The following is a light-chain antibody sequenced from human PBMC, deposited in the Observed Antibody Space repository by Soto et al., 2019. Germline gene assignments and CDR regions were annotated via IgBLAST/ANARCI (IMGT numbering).Light chain of an antibody. CDR1: SSDVGGYNY. J-gene: IGLJ1*01. Sequence: QSALTQPASVSGSPGQSITISCTGTSSDVGGYNYVSWYQQHPGKAPKVMIYDVSNRPSGVSNRFSGSKSGNTASLSIFGLQGDDEADYYCSSHTRSSTYVFGTGTKLTVL. V-gene: IGLV2-14*01. CDR3: SSHTRSSTYV. CDR2: DVS.